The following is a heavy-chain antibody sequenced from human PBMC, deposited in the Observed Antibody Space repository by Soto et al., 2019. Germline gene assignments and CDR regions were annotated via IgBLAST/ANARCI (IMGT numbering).Heavy chain of an antibody. V-gene: IGHV3-74*01. J-gene: IGHJ6*03. CDR3: AIVFLDCSSTRCYSPPNSYMDV. Sequence: GGSLRLSCAASGFTFSSYWMHWVRQAPGKGLVWVSRINSDGSSTSYADSVKGRFTISRDNAKNTLYLQMNSLRAEDTAVYYCAIVFLDCSSTRCYSPPNSYMDVWGKGTTVTVSS. CDR2: INSDGSST. D-gene: IGHD2-2*01. CDR1: GFTFSSYW.